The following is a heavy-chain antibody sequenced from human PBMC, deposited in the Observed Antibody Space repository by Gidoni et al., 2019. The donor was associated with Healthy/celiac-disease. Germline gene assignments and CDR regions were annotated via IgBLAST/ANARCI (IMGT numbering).Heavy chain of an antibody. Sequence: QVQLVESGGGVVQPGRSLRICCAASGFTFSSYGMLWVRQAPGTGLEWVAVIWYDGSNKYYADSVKGRFTISRDNSKNTLYLQMNSLRAEDTAVYYCARDLAEHSSSWYGRNILSYWGQGTLVTVSS. V-gene: IGHV3-33*01. CDR2: IWYDGSNK. CDR3: ARDLAEHSSSWYGRNILSY. CDR1: GFTFSSYG. J-gene: IGHJ4*02. D-gene: IGHD6-13*01.